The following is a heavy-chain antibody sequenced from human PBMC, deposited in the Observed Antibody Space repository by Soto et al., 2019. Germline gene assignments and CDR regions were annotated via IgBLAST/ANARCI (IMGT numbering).Heavy chain of an antibody. CDR1: GGTFSSYA. Sequence: QVQLVQSGAEVKKPGSSVKVSCKASGGTFSSYAISWVRQAPGQGLEWMGGIIPIFGTANYAQKFQGRVTITADESTSTAYMEVSSLRSEDTAVYYCARGGGDFWSGYYPDFDYWGQGTLVTVSS. D-gene: IGHD3-3*01. CDR2: IIPIFGTA. CDR3: ARGGGDFWSGYYPDFDY. V-gene: IGHV1-69*01. J-gene: IGHJ4*02.